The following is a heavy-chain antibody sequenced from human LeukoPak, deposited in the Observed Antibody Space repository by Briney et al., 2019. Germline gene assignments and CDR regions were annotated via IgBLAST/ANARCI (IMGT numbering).Heavy chain of an antibody. CDR2: IKQDGSEK. CDR1: GFTFSSYW. J-gene: IGHJ6*03. Sequence: GGSLRLSCAASGFTFSSYWISWVRQAPGKGLEWVANIKQDGSEKYYVDSVKGRFTISRDNVENSLSLQMNSLRVEDTAFYYCARVGRIYQYYMDVWGKGTTVIVSS. V-gene: IGHV3-7*01. D-gene: IGHD1-14*01. CDR3: ARVGRIYQYYMDV.